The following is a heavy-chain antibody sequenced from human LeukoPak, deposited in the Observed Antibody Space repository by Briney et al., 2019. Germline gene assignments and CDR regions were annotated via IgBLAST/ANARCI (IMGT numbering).Heavy chain of an antibody. CDR3: AARYYDFWSGYYTDGYYYYMDV. V-gene: IGHV3-23*01. D-gene: IGHD3-3*01. CDR2: ISGSGGST. J-gene: IGHJ6*03. CDR1: GFTFSSYA. Sequence: PGGSLRLSCAASGFTFSSYAMSWVGQAPGKGLEWVSAISGSGGSTYYADSVKGRFTISRDNSKNTLYLQMNSLRAEDTGVYYCAARYYDFWSGYYTDGYYYYMDVWGKGTTVTVSS.